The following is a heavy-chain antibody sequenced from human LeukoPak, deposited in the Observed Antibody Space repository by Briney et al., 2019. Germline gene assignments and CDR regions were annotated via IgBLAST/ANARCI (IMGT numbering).Heavy chain of an antibody. CDR1: GFTFSSYW. J-gene: IGHJ5*02. CDR2: INSDGGST. V-gene: IGHV3-74*01. CDR3: ARADIVVVPAAVRDFWFDP. Sequence: GGSLRLSCAASGFTFSSYWMHWVRQAPGKGLVWVSRINSDGGSTSYADSVKGRFTISRDNAKNTLYLQMNSLRAEDTAVHYCARADIVVVPAAVRDFWFDPWGQGTLVTVSS. D-gene: IGHD2-2*01.